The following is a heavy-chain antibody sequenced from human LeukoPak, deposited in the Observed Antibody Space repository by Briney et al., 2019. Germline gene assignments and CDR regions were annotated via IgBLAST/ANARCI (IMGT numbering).Heavy chain of an antibody. CDR1: GGSISSYC. CDR3: ARRRNSYGSANCFAP. Sequence: PSGTLSFTGTVSGGSISSYCWSWIGQPPGKGLEWSGYIYYRGRTNYKRSLKSRVTISVDTSKHQSSLKLRSVTAADTDVYYCARRRNSYGSANCFAPWSPGTLVTVYS. V-gene: IGHV4-59*08. J-gene: IGHJ5*02. CDR2: IYYRGRT. D-gene: IGHD3-10*01.